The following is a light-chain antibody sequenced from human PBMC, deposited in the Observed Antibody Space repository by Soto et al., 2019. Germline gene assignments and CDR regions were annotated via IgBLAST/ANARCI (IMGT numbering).Light chain of an antibody. Sequence: DIQMTQSPSTLSASVGDRVTITCRASQSISSWLAWYQQRPGKAPKLLIYKAYSLASGVPSRFSGSGSGTEFTLTISSLQPDDFATFYCHQYKSSWTFGQGTKVEIK. CDR2: KAY. V-gene: IGKV1-5*03. CDR3: HQYKSSWT. J-gene: IGKJ1*01. CDR1: QSISSW.